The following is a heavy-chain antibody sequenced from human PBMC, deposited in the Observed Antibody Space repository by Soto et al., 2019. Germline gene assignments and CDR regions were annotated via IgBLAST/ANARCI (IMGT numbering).Heavy chain of an antibody. Sequence: EVQLLESGGGMVEPRGSLKLSCAASGFSFGTYVMNWVRQAPGKGLEWVSGISGSGGRVYSADSVKGRFTISRDNSRNTLYLQMNSLRDEDTAIYYCAMTRLYDTGTNDYHRDALDIWGQGTQVIVSS. D-gene: IGHD3-22*01. V-gene: IGHV3-23*01. J-gene: IGHJ3*02. CDR2: ISGSGGRV. CDR1: GFSFGTYV. CDR3: AMTRLYDTGTNDYHRDALDI.